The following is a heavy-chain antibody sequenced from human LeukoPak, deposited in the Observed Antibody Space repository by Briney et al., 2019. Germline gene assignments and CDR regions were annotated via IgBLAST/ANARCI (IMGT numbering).Heavy chain of an antibody. D-gene: IGHD3-3*01. CDR1: GGTFSSYA. CDR2: IIPIFGTA. Sequence: SVKVSCKASGGTFSSYAISWVRQAPGQGLEWMGGIIPIFGTANYAQKFQGRVTITADESTSTAYMELSSLRSEDTAVYYRARDRVLRFLEWNSQRLWFDPWGQGTLVTVSS. V-gene: IGHV1-69*01. CDR3: ARDRVLRFLEWNSQRLWFDP. J-gene: IGHJ5*02.